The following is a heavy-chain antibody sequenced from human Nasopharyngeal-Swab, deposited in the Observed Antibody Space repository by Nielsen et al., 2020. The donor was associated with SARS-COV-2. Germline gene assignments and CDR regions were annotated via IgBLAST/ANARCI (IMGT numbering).Heavy chain of an antibody. Sequence: GESLKISCAASGFTFSSYAMHWVRQAPGKGLEWVAVISYDGSNKYYADSVKGRFTISSDNSKNTLYLQMNSLRAEDTAVYYCARDRDYGSGSYFYYYGMDVWGQGTTVTVSS. D-gene: IGHD3-10*01. J-gene: IGHJ6*02. CDR1: GFTFSSYA. CDR3: ARDRDYGSGSYFYYYGMDV. CDR2: ISYDGSNK. V-gene: IGHV3-30-3*01.